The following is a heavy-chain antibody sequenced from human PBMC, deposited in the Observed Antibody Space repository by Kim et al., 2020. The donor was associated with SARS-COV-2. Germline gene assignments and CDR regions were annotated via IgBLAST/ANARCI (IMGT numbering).Heavy chain of an antibody. CDR2: ISYDGSDK. CDR1: GFTFSNFG. V-gene: IGHV3-30*18. J-gene: IGHJ6*03. D-gene: IGHD2-2*01. CDR3: AKVFGGDCSSTSCPYYYYMDI. Sequence: GGSLRLSCAASGFTFSNFGMHWVRQAPGKGLEWVTVISYDGSDKYYADSVKGRFTISRDNSKNTLYLQMNSLRAEDTAVYYCAKVFGGDCSSTSCPYYYYMDISGDGTPFSVS.